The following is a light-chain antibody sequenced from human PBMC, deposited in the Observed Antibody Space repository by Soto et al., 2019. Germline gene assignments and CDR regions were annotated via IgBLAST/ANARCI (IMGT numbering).Light chain of an antibody. J-gene: IGLJ2*01. V-gene: IGLV3-25*03. CDR2: KDS. CDR3: QSADSSGTYVV. Sequence: SYELTQPPSVSVSPGKTARITCPGDALPKQYAYWYQQKPGQAPVLVIYKDSERPSGIPERFSGSSSGTTVTLTISGVQAEDEADYYCQSADSSGTYVVFGGGTKVTVL. CDR1: ALPKQY.